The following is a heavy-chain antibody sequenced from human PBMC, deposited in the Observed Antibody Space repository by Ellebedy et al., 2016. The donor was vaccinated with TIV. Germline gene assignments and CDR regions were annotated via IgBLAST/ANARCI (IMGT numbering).Heavy chain of an antibody. J-gene: IGHJ3*02. Sequence: GESLKISCAASGFTFSSYGMHWVRQAPGKGLEWVAVISYDGSNKYYADSVKGRFTISRDNSKNTLYLQMNSLRAEDTAVYYCARVRGYPHDAFDIWGQGTMVTVSS. CDR1: GFTFSSYG. V-gene: IGHV3-30*03. D-gene: IGHD1-1*01. CDR3: ARVRGYPHDAFDI. CDR2: ISYDGSNK.